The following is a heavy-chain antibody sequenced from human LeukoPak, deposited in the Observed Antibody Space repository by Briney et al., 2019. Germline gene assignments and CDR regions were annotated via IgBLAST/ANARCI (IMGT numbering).Heavy chain of an antibody. J-gene: IGHJ2*01. Sequence: GESLKISCTGSGYSFNNFRIAWVRQMPGKGLEYMGLIYPADSDTRYSPSFQGQVTISVDESISTAYLQWSSLKASDTAMYYCARRAGSLWYFDLWGRGTLVTVSS. V-gene: IGHV5-51*01. CDR2: IYPADSDT. CDR1: GYSFNNFR. CDR3: ARRAGSLWYFDL. D-gene: IGHD6-19*01.